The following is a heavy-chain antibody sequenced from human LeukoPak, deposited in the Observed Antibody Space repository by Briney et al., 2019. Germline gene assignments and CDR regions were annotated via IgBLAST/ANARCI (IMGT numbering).Heavy chain of an antibody. CDR2: IYTSGST. V-gene: IGHV4-61*02. CDR3: AHWSGSYDYYYYMAS. D-gene: IGHD3-16*01. Sequence: SETLSLTCTVSGGSISSGSYYWSWIRQPAGKGLEWIGRIYTSGSTNYNPSLKSRVTISVDTSKNQFSLKLSSVTAADTAVYYCAHWSGSYDYYYYMASGAKGPRSPSP. J-gene: IGHJ6*03. CDR1: GGSISSGSYY.